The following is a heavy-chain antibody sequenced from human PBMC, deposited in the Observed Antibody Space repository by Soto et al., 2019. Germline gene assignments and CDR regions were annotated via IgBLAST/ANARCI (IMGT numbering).Heavy chain of an antibody. CDR3: ARSYYDSSGHPPNNYYYYGMDV. J-gene: IGHJ6*02. CDR2: IIPIFGTA. CDR1: GGTFSSYA. V-gene: IGHV1-69*01. Sequence: QVQLVQSGAEVKKPGSSVKVSCKASGGTFSSYAISWVRQAPGQGLEWMGGIIPIFGTANYAQKFQGRVTITADETTSTAYLELSSLRSEDTAVYYCARSYYDSSGHPPNNYYYYGMDVWGQGTTVTVSS. D-gene: IGHD3-22*01.